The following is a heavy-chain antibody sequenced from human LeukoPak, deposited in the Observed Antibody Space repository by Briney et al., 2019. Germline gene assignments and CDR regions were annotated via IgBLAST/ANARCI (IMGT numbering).Heavy chain of an antibody. J-gene: IGHJ3*02. CDR2: INPNSGGT. CDR3: AREPAYSSSSNAFDI. Sequence: ASVKVSCKASGYSFTGYYIHWVRQAPGQGLEWMGWINPNSGGTGYAQKFQGRVTMTRDTSISTAYMELSRLRSDDTAVYYCAREPAYSSSSNAFDIWGQGTMVTVSS. D-gene: IGHD6-13*01. V-gene: IGHV1-2*02. CDR1: GYSFTGYY.